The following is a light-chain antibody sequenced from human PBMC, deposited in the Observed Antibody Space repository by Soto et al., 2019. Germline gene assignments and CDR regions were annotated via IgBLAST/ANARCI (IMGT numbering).Light chain of an antibody. CDR1: QSVSST. V-gene: IGKV3-15*01. CDR2: DTS. J-gene: IGKJ5*01. CDR3: HQYKSWPPFT. Sequence: EIVMTQSPATLSVSPGERAILSCRASQSVSSTLAWYQQKPGQAPRLLIYDTSTRATGVPARFSGSGSGTEFTLTISSLQSEDLAIYYCHQYKSWPPFTFGQGTRLEIK.